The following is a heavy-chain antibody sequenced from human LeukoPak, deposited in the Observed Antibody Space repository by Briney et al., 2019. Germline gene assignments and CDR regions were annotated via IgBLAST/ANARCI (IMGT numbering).Heavy chain of an antibody. CDR1: GFTFSSYS. CDR2: ITRSSNFK. Sequence: PGGPLRLSCAASGFTFSSYSMNWVRQAPGKGLEWVSSITRSSNFKYYADSVKGRFTISRDNAKNSLYLQMNTLRAEDTAVYYCARESLATIGVDYWGQGTLVTVSS. CDR3: ARESLATIGVDY. D-gene: IGHD5-12*01. V-gene: IGHV3-21*01. J-gene: IGHJ4*02.